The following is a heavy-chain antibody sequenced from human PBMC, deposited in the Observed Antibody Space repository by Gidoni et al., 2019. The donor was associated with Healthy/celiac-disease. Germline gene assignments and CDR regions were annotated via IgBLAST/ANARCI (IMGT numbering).Heavy chain of an antibody. J-gene: IGHJ4*02. Sequence: QLQLQESGPGLVKPSETLSLTCTVSGGSISSSRYYWGWIRQPPGKGLEWIGSIYYSGSTYYNPALKSRVTISVDTSKNQFSLKLSSVTAADTAVYYCARAPKVWSGYYTHGFDYWGQGTLVTVSS. CDR3: ARAPKVWSGYYTHGFDY. CDR1: GGSISSSRYY. D-gene: IGHD3-3*01. V-gene: IGHV4-39*01. CDR2: IYYSGST.